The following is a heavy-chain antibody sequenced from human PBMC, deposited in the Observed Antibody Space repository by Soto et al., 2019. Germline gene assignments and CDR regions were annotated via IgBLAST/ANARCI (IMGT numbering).Heavy chain of an antibody. CDR1: GGNFKNYG. D-gene: IGHD2-21*01. J-gene: IGHJ4*02. Sequence: QVQLVQSGAEVRKPGSSVRVSCKTSGGNFKNYGLSWVRQAPGRGLEWMGGIVTSFDMANYGQIFQGRVTIPEDQSTHPVSMEPTGMKYGDPAASYRARGIAALGIHIWGQGPMLTVSS. CDR3: ARGIAALGIHI. CDR2: IVTSFDMA. V-gene: IGHV1-69*12.